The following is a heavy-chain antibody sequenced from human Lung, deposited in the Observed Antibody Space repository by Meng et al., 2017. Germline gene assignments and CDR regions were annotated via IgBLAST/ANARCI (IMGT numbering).Heavy chain of an antibody. J-gene: IGHJ4*02. D-gene: IGHD4-11*01. CDR3: ARGPTTMAHDFDY. CDR1: GGVCSEYY. V-gene: IGHV4-34*01. Sequence: QVQLQQWGAGLLKTSETLSLSCVVSGGVCSEYYWSWLRQPPGKGLEWNGEINHSGSTNYNPSLESRATISVDTSQNNLSLKLSSVTAADSAVYYCARGPTTMAHDFDYWGQGTLVTVSS. CDR2: INHSGST.